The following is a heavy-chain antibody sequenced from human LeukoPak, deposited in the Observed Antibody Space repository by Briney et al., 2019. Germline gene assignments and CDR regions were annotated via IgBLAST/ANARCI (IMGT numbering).Heavy chain of an antibody. D-gene: IGHD6-13*01. CDR1: GYTFTGCY. CDR3: ARGKSSSWYGDYYYGMDV. V-gene: IGHV1-2*02. Sequence: GASVKVSCKASGYTFTGCYMHWVRQAPGQGLEWMGWINPNSGGTNYAQKFQGRVTMTRDTSISTAYMELSRLRSDDTAVYYCARGKSSSWYGDYYYGMDVWGEATTVTVSS. CDR2: INPNSGGT. J-gene: IGHJ6*04.